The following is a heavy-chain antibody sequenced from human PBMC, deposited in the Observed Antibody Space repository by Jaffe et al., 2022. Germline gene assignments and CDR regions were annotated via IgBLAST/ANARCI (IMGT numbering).Heavy chain of an antibody. Sequence: EVQLLESGGGLVQPGGSLRLSCAASGFTFSSYAMSWVRQAPGKGLEWVSAISGSGGSTYYADSVKGRFTISRDNSKNTLYLQMNSLRAEDTAVYYCAKGLGEYCSGGSCYSADAFDIWGQGTMVTVSS. CDR1: GFTFSSYA. J-gene: IGHJ3*02. D-gene: IGHD2-15*01. CDR3: AKGLGEYCSGGSCYSADAFDI. CDR2: ISGSGGST. V-gene: IGHV3-23*01.